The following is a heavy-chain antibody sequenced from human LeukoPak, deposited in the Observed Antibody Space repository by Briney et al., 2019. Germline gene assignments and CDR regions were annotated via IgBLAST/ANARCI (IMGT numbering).Heavy chain of an antibody. J-gene: IGHJ6*02. CDR3: AKSGSSRWLYYGMDV. V-gene: IGHV3-23*01. D-gene: IGHD6-13*01. Sequence: GGSLRLSCAASGFAFSSYAMSWVRQAPGKGLEWVSAISGSGGSTYYADSVKGRFTISRDNSKNTLYLQMNSLRAEDTAVYYCAKSGSSRWLYYGMDVWGQGTTVTVSS. CDR2: ISGSGGST. CDR1: GFAFSSYA.